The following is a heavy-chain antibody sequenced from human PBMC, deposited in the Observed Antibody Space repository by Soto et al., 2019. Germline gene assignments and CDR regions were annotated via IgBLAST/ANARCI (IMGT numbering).Heavy chain of an antibody. D-gene: IGHD6-13*01. CDR3: ARERMAAAGPNFDY. V-gene: IGHV4-61*01. Sequence: PSEPLSLTCTVSGGSVSSGSYYWSWIRQPPGKGLEWIGYIYYSGSTNYNPSLKSRVTISVDTSKNQFSLKLSSVTAADTAVYYCARERMAAAGPNFDYWGQGTLVTVSS. CDR2: IYYSGST. CDR1: GGSVSSGSYY. J-gene: IGHJ4*02.